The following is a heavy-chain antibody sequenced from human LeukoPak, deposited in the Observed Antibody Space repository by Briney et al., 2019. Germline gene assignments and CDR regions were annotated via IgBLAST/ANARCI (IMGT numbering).Heavy chain of an antibody. J-gene: IGHJ4*02. CDR2: IRSNGATA. V-gene: IGHV3-23*01. D-gene: IGHD1-1*01. CDR1: GFSFSSFA. CDR3: ARGQEFDDGVFDS. Sequence: GGSLRLSCAASGFSFSSFAVTWVRQAPGKGLEWVSTIRSNGATAYNADSVKGRFTISRDNSKNTVYLQMNSLRVEDTAIYYCARGQEFDDGVFDSWGQGTLVTVSS.